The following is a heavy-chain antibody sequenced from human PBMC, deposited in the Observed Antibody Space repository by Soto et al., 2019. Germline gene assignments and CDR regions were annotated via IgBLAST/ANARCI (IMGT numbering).Heavy chain of an antibody. J-gene: IGHJ4*02. CDR3: ARQGLELQSREFDY. V-gene: IGHV4-39*01. D-gene: IGHD1-7*01. CDR2: IYYSGST. CDR1: GGSISSSSYY. Sequence: PSETLSLTCTVSGGSISSSSYYWGWIRQPPGKRLEWIGSIYYSGSTYYKPSLKSRVNISVDTSKNQFSLKLSSVTAADTAVYYCARQGLELQSREFDYWGQGTLVTVSS.